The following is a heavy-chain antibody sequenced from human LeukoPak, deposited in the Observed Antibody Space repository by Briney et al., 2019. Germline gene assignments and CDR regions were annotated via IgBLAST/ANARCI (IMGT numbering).Heavy chain of an antibody. D-gene: IGHD3-3*01. Sequence: ASVKVSCKVSGYTLTELSMHWVRHAPGKGLEWMGGFDPVDGKTVYAQKLQGRVTMTEDTSTDTAYMELSSLRSEDTAVYYCTRYLQRFLEWLPSYGMDVWGQGTTVTVSS. V-gene: IGHV1-24*01. CDR2: FDPVDGKT. J-gene: IGHJ6*02. CDR3: TRYLQRFLEWLPSYGMDV. CDR1: GYTLTELS.